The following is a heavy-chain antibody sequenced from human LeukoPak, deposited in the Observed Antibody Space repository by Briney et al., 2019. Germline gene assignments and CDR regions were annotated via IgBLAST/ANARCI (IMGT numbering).Heavy chain of an antibody. D-gene: IGHD3-22*01. CDR2: ISGSGDRT. Sequence: GGSLRLSCAASRFTFSSYGMNWVRQTPGKGLEWVSSISGSGDRTYHADSVKGRFTISRDNSKNTLYLQMNSLRAEDTAVYYCANGQVVITTYFDYWGQGTLVTVSS. CDR1: RFTFSSYG. CDR3: ANGQVVITTYFDY. V-gene: IGHV3-23*01. J-gene: IGHJ4*02.